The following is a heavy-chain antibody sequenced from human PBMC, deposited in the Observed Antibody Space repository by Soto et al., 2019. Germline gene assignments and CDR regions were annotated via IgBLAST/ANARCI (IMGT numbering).Heavy chain of an antibody. D-gene: IGHD2-21*02. V-gene: IGHV1-69*13. Sequence: SVKVSCKASGGTFSSYAISWVRQAPGQGLEWMGGIIPIFGTANYAQKFQGRVTITADESTSTAYMELRSLRSDDTAVYYCARVFRDRHYYYYGMDVWGQGTTVTVSS. CDR1: GGTFSSYA. CDR2: IIPIFGTA. CDR3: ARVFRDRHYYYYGMDV. J-gene: IGHJ6*02.